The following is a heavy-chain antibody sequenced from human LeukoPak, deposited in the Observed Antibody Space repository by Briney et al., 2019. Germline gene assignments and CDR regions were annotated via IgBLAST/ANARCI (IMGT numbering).Heavy chain of an antibody. Sequence: SETLSLTCTVSGGSISSSSYYWGWIRQPPGKGLEWIGSIYYSGSTYYNPSLKSRVTISVDTSKNQFSLKLSSVTAADTAVYYCARSSAVAGRAYFDYWGQGTLVTVSS. D-gene: IGHD6-19*01. CDR3: ARSSAVAGRAYFDY. V-gene: IGHV4-39*01. CDR2: IYYSGST. CDR1: GGSISSSSYY. J-gene: IGHJ4*02.